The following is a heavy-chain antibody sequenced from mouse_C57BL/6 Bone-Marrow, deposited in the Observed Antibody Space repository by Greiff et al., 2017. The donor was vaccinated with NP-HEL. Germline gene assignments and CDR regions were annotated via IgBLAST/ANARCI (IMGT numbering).Heavy chain of an antibody. V-gene: IGHV5-4*03. CDR1: GFTFSSYA. D-gene: IGHD1-1*01. J-gene: IGHJ3*01. CDR2: LSDGGSYT. Sequence: DVMLVESGGGLVKPGGSLKLSCAASGFTFSSYAMSWVRQTPEKRLEWVATLSDGGSYTYYPDNVKGRFTISRDNAKNNLYLQMSHLKSEDTAMYYCARSYYYGSSPLAYWGQGTLVTVSA. CDR3: ARSYYYGSSPLAY.